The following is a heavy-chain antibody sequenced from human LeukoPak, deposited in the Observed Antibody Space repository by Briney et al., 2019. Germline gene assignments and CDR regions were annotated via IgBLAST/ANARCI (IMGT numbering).Heavy chain of an antibody. J-gene: IGHJ4*02. V-gene: IGHV3-30*18. CDR2: ISHGGSNK. D-gene: IGHD3-10*01. Sequence: GGSLRLSCAASGFTFSSYGMHWVRQAPGKGLQWVALISHGGSNKYYADSVKGRFTISRDNSKNTLYLQMNSLRAEDTAVYYCAKDGWDYYGSGSYSDYWGQGTLVTVSS. CDR3: AKDGWDYYGSGSYSDY. CDR1: GFTFSSYG.